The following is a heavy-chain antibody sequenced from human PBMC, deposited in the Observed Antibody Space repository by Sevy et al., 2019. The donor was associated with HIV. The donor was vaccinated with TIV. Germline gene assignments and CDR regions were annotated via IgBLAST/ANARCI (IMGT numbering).Heavy chain of an antibody. V-gene: IGHV4-39*01. D-gene: IGHD3-16*01. Sequence: SDTLPLTCTVSGGSIINTNCYWGWIRQPPGKGLEWIASIYYSGNTYYNPSLKSRVTISVDTSKNQFSLRLNSVTAADTAVYYCVRRWGFFDSWGQGTPVTVSS. CDR3: VRRWGFFDS. CDR1: GGSIINTNCY. J-gene: IGHJ4*02. CDR2: IYYSGNT.